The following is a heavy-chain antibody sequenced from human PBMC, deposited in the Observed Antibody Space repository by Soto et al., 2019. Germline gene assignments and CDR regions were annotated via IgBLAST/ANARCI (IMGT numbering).Heavy chain of an antibody. V-gene: IGHV3-23*01. D-gene: IGHD6-19*01. J-gene: IGHJ4*02. CDR2: ISGSGGST. Sequence: EVQLLESGGGLVQPGGSLRLSCAASGFTFSSYAMSWVRQAPGKGLEWVSAISGSGGSTYYADSVKGRFTISRDNSKTTLFLQMNSLRAEDTAVYYCAKLSGYSSGWYSEWGQGTLVIVSS. CDR3: AKLSGYSSGWYSE. CDR1: GFTFSSYA.